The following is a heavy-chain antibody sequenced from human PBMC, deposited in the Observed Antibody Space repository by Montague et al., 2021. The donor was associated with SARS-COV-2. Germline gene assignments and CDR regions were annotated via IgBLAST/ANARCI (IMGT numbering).Heavy chain of an antibody. Sequence: CAISGDSVSRYTAFWNWVRQSPSTGLEFLGTTYYRSNCQNDYAVSVRSRKTINPDTYKNQVSLYRNSVTPEDTAEYYCSRGTLRSGMDFWGQGTTVTVSS. CDR3: SRGTLRSGMDF. D-gene: IGHD4-17*01. J-gene: IGHJ6*02. V-gene: IGHV6-1*01. CDR2: TYYRSNCQN. CDR1: GDSVSRYTAF.